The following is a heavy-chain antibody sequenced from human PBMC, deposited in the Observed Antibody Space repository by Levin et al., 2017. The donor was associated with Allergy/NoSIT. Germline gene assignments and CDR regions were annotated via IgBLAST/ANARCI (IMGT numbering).Heavy chain of an antibody. CDR1: GFTFSSYS. CDR2: ITSSSSTI. J-gene: IGHJ4*02. D-gene: IGHD3-10*01. V-gene: IGHV3-48*01. CDR3: ARGFGDYGSGSPDY. Sequence: LSLTCAASGFTFSSYSMNWVRQAPGKGLEWVSYITSSSSTIYYADSVKGRFTISRDNAKNSLYLQMNSLRAEDTAVYYCARGFGDYGSGSPDYWGQGTLVTVSS.